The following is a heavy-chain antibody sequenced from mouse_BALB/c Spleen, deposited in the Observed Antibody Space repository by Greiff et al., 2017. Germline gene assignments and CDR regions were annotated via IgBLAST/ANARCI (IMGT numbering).Heavy chain of an antibody. J-gene: IGHJ4*01. D-gene: IGHD2-3*01. CDR3: ARHDDGYYLRPMDY. V-gene: IGHV3-2*02. CDR1: GYSITSDYA. Sequence: VQLQQSGPGLVKPSQSLSLTCTVTGYSITSDYAWNWIRQFPGNKLEWMGYISYSGSTSYNPSLKSRISITRDTSKNQFFLQLNSVTTEDTAMYYCARHDDGYYLRPMDYWGQGTSVTVSS. CDR2: ISYSGST.